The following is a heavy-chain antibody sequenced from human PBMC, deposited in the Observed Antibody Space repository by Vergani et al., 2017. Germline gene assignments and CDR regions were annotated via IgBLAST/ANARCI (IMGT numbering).Heavy chain of an antibody. D-gene: IGHD2-8*01. J-gene: IGHJ4*02. V-gene: IGHV4-59*01. CDR1: GGSISSYY. CDR3: ARMDCTNGVCYTGGVYY. CDR2: IYYSGST. Sequence: QVQLQESGPGLVKPSETLSLTCTVSGGSISSYYWSWIRQPPGKGLEWIGYIYYSGSTNYNPSLKSRVTISVDTSKNKFSLKLSSVTAADTAVYYCARMDCTNGVCYTGGVYYWGQGTLVTVSS.